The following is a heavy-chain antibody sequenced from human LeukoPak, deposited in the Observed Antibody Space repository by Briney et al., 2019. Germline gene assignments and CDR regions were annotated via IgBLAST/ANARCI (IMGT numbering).Heavy chain of an antibody. J-gene: IGHJ4*02. CDR3: ARDSHRDWLLRD. Sequence: ASVKVSCKASGGTFSSYAISWVRQAPGQGLEWMGGIIPIFGTANYAQKFQGRVTITADESTSTAYMELSSLRSEDTAVYYCARDSHRDWLLRDWGQGTLVTVSS. CDR2: IIPIFGTA. V-gene: IGHV1-69*13. D-gene: IGHD3-22*01. CDR1: GGTFSSYA.